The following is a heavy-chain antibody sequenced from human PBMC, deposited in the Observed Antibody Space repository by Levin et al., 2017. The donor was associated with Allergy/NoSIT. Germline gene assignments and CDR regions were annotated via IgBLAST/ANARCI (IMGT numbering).Heavy chain of an antibody. D-gene: IGHD5-12*01. CDR3: AHSGYDRFGYFDY. CDR2: ISSSSSYT. CDR1: GFTFSDYY. Sequence: GESLKISCAASGFTFSDYYMSWIRQAPGKGLEWVSYISSSSSYTNYADSVKGRFTISRDNAKNSLYLQMNSLRAEDTAVYYCAHSGYDRFGYFDYWGQGTLVTVSS. J-gene: IGHJ4*02. V-gene: IGHV3-11*03.